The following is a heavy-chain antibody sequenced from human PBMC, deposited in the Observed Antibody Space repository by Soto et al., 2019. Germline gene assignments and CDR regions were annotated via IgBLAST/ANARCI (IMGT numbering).Heavy chain of an antibody. D-gene: IGHD4-17*01. J-gene: IGHJ4*02. CDR1: GYTFASYG. CDR3: ARGLTVTGFDY. CDR2: INPSGGST. V-gene: IGHV1-46*03. Sequence: ASVKVSCKASGYTFASYGISWVRQAPGQGLEWMGIINPSGGSTSYAQKFQGRVIMTRDTSTSTVYMELSSLRSEDTAVYYCARGLTVTGFDYWGQGTLVTVSS.